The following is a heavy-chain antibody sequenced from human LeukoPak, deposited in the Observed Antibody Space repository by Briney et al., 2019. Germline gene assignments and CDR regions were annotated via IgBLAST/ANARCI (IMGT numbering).Heavy chain of an antibody. CDR1: GFTFSSYS. Sequence: GGSLRLSCAASGFTFSSYSMNWVRQAPGKVLEWVSSISSSSSCIYYADSVKGRFTISRDNSKNTLYLQMNSLRAEDTAVYYCARDLNWETYWGQGTLVSVSS. CDR2: ISSSSSCI. D-gene: IGHD7-27*01. CDR3: ARDLNWETY. J-gene: IGHJ4*02. V-gene: IGHV3-21*01.